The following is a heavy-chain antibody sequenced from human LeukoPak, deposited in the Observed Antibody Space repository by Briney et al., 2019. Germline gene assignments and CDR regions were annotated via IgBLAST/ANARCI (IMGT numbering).Heavy chain of an antibody. Sequence: GGSLRLSCAASGFTFSSYAMSWVRQPPGKGLEWVSAISGSGDTTYYADSVRGRFTISRDNSKNTLYLQMNSLRAEDTAVYYCAKDERNWNYNLASQTYDWGQGTLVTVSS. V-gene: IGHV3-23*01. CDR3: AKDERNWNYNLASQTYD. D-gene: IGHD1-7*01. J-gene: IGHJ4*02. CDR1: GFTFSSYA. CDR2: ISGSGDTT.